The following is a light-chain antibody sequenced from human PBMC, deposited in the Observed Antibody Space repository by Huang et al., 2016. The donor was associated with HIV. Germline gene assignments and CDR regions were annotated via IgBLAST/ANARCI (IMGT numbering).Light chain of an antibody. J-gene: IGKJ1*01. V-gene: IGKV3-20*01. CDR1: QTLSSNY. CDR3: QQYDTSPGT. CDR2: GAS. Sequence: EIVLTQSPGTLSLSPGERATLSCRASQTLSSNYLAWYHQKPGQAPRLLIYGASRRATGSPDRFSGSGSGTDFTLTISRLEPEDFAVYYCQQYDTSPGTFGQGTKVEIK.